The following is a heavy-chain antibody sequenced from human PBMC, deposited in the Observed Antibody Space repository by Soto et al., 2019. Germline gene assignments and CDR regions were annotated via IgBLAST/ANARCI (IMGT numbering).Heavy chain of an antibody. J-gene: IGHJ4*02. CDR3: ANTHYDILTGYSYFDY. CDR2: IYYSGST. V-gene: IGHV4-30-4*01. CDR1: GGSISSGDYY. D-gene: IGHD3-9*01. Sequence: QVQLQESGPGLVKPSQTLSLTCTVSGGSISSGDYYWSWIRQPPGKGLEWIGYIYYSGSTYYNPSLKRRVTISVDTSKNQFSLKLSSVSAADTAVYYCANTHYDILTGYSYFDYWGQGTLVTVSS.